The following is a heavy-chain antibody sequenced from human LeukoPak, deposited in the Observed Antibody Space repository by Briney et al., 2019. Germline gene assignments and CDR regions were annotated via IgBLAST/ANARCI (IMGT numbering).Heavy chain of an antibody. J-gene: IGHJ3*01. CDR3: ARPRYCSSISCYFHAFDV. Sequence: GGSLRHSCAASGFTFSSYGMHWVRQAPGKGLEWVAFIRYDGSNKYYADSVKGRFTISRDNGKNSLYLQMNSLRAEDTAVYYCARPRYCSSISCYFHAFDVWGQGTMVTVSS. D-gene: IGHD2-2*01. CDR1: GFTFSSYG. V-gene: IGHV3-30*02. CDR2: IRYDGSNK.